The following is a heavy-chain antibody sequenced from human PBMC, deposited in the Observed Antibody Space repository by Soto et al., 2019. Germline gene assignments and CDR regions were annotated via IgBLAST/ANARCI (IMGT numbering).Heavy chain of an antibody. D-gene: IGHD3-3*01. CDR1: VGSISLYY. CDR2: IFSSGTT. Sequence: SENLSVACSTSVGSISLYYWVLIGQVPGRGLDWIGNIFSSGTTNYNPSLKSRVTISVDTSKNQVYLNLNAVTAADTAVYYCAREYHDFWSDTSSYYGMDVWGQGTTVTVSS. J-gene: IGHJ6*02. CDR3: AREYHDFWSDTSSYYGMDV. V-gene: IGHV4-59*12.